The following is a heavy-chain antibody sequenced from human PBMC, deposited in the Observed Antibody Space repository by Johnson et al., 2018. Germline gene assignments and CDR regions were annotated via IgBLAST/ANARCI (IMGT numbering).Heavy chain of an antibody. D-gene: IGHD6-13*01. J-gene: IGHJ3*02. CDR1: GGSVSSGSYY. V-gene: IGHV4-61*01. CDR2: IYYSGST. Sequence: QVQLQESGPGLVKPSETLSLTCTVSGGSVSSGSYYWSWIRQPPGKGLEWIGYIYYSGSTNYNPSLKSRVTISVDPSKNQFSLKLSSVTAADQAVYYWARGYSCRWYLVGACDIWGQGTMFTVSS. CDR3: ARGYSCRWYLVGACDI.